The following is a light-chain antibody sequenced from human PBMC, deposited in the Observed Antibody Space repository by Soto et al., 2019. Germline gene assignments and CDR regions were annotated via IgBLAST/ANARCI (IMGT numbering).Light chain of an antibody. CDR3: QQYNNWPLT. Sequence: EIVKTQPPATLSVSPGDRATLSCRASQSVRRTLGWYQQKPGQATRLLIYGASTRGTAIPARFSGSGSGTEFTLTISSLQYEDFAVYYCQQYNNWPLTFGGGTKVDIK. CDR2: GAS. J-gene: IGKJ4*01. V-gene: IGKV3-15*01. CDR1: QSVRRT.